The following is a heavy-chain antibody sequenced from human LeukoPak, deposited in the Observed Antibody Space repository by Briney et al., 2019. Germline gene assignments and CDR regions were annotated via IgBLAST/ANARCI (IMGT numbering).Heavy chain of an antibody. V-gene: IGHV4-34*01. CDR1: GGSFSGYY. CDR2: INHSEST. CDR3: ARGPTNYVWGSYRYGVRYYFDY. D-gene: IGHD3-16*02. J-gene: IGHJ4*02. Sequence: SETLSLTCAVYGGSFSGYYWSWIRQPPGKGLEWIGEINHSESTNYNPSLKSRVTISVDTSKNRFSLKLSSVTAADTAVYYCARGPTNYVWGSYRYGVRYYFDYWGQGTLVTVSS.